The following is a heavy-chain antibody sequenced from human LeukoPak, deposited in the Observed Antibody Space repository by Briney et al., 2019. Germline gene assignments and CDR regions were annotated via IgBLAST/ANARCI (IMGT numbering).Heavy chain of an antibody. Sequence: GGSLRLSCAASGFTFSSYWMSWVRQAPGKGLEWVANIKQDGSEKYYVDSVKGRFTISRDNAKNSLYLQMNSLRAEDTAVYYCARTYSSSWYVSDYYYMDVWGKGTTVTVSS. D-gene: IGHD6-13*01. V-gene: IGHV3-7*01. CDR1: GFTFSSYW. CDR3: ARTYSSSWYVSDYYYMDV. J-gene: IGHJ6*03. CDR2: IKQDGSEK.